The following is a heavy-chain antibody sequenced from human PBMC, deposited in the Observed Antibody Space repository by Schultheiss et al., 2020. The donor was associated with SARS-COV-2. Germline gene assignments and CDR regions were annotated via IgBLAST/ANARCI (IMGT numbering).Heavy chain of an antibody. Sequence: SETLSLTCAVYGGTVSSGSYYWCWIRQPPGKGLEWIGYIYYSGSTNYNPSLKSRVTISVDTSKNQFSLKLSSVTAADTAVYYCARAISGSFDYFDYWGQGTLVTGSS. CDR2: IYYSGST. D-gene: IGHD1-26*01. CDR1: GGTVSSGSYY. CDR3: ARAISGSFDYFDY. V-gene: IGHV4-61*01. J-gene: IGHJ4*02.